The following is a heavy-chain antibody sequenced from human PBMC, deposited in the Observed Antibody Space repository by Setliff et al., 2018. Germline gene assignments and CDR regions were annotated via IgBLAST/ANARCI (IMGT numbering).Heavy chain of an antibody. V-gene: IGHV4-34*01. D-gene: IGHD5-12*01. CDR3: ARGYSGYDYLKPFDY. CDR2: INHSGST. Sequence: SETLSLTCAVYGGSFSGYYWSWIRQPPGKGLEWIGEINHSGSTNYNPSLKSRVTISVDTSKNQFSLKLGSVTAADTAVYYCARGYSGYDYLKPFDYWGQGTLVTVSS. J-gene: IGHJ4*02. CDR1: GGSFSGYY.